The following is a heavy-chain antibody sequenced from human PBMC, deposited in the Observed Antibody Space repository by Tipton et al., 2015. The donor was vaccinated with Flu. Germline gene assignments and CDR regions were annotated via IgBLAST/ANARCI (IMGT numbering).Heavy chain of an antibody. CDR2: INTGNGNT. CDR1: GYNFIYSS. Sequence: QSGAEVKKPGASVKISCKASGYNFIYSSIHWVRQAPGQRLEWMGWINTGNGNTKYSQEFQGRVTITRDTSASRVYMELSSLTSEDMAVYYCARDVAGALKYFDVWGQGTLVTVSS. V-gene: IGHV1-3*03. D-gene: IGHD1-26*01. J-gene: IGHJ4*02. CDR3: ARDVAGALKYFDV.